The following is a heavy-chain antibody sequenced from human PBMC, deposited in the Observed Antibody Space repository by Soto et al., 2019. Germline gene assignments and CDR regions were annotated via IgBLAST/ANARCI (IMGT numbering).Heavy chain of an antibody. V-gene: IGHV1-18*01. CDR1: GYTFTSYG. Sequence: ASVKVSCKASGYTFTSYGISWVRQAPGQGLEWMGWISAYNGNTNYAQKLQGRVTMTTDTSTSTAYMELSSLRSEDTAVYYCAIMVVAATRPYFDYWGQGTLVTVS. D-gene: IGHD2-15*01. J-gene: IGHJ4*02. CDR3: AIMVVAATRPYFDY. CDR2: ISAYNGNT.